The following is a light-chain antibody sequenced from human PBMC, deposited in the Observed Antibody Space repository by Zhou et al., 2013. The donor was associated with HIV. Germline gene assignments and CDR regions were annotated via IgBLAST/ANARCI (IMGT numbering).Light chain of an antibody. V-gene: IGKV3-20*01. CDR1: QSVSSNY. Sequence: PGERATLSCRASQSVSSNYLAWYQQKPGQAPRLLIYGASSRATGIPDKFTGSGSGTDFTFTIARLEPEDFAVYYCQQYGGSPWTFGQGTKVDIK. J-gene: IGKJ1*01. CDR3: QQYGGSPWT. CDR2: GAS.